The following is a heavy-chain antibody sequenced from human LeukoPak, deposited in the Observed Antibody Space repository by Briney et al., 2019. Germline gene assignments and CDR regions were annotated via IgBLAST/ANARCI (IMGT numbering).Heavy chain of an antibody. J-gene: IGHJ4*02. CDR1: EYRFTRYW. CDR3: ARQDCTGGNCYVDY. CDR2: IYPGDSDT. D-gene: IGHD2-8*02. Sequence: GESLKISCKGSEYRFTRYWIGWVRQMPGKGLEWVGIIYPGDSDTRYSPSFQGQVTISADKSISTAYLQWSSLKASDTAMYYCARQDCTGGNCYVDYWGQGTLVTVSS. V-gene: IGHV5-51*01.